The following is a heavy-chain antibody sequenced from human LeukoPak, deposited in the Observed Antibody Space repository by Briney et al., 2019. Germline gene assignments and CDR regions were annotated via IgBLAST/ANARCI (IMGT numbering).Heavy chain of an antibody. V-gene: IGHV3-23*01. CDR3: ATHGGDYGDYGGQYFDY. CDR1: GFTFSSYA. CDR2: ISGSGGST. Sequence: PGGSLRLSCAASGFTFSSYAMSWVRQAPGKGLEWVSAISGSGGSTYYADSVKGRFTISRDNSKNTLYLQMNSLRAEDTAVYYCATHGGDYGDYGGQYFDYWDQGTLVTVSS. D-gene: IGHD4-17*01. J-gene: IGHJ4*02.